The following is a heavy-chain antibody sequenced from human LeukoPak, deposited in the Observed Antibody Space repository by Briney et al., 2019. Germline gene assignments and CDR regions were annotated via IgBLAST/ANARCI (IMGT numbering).Heavy chain of an antibody. CDR2: IFSSGGT. Sequence: SETLSLTCTVSGGSINSCYWSWIRQPPGGGMQWIGFIFSSGGTNYNPSLKSRVAISTDTSKNQVSLRVTSVTAADTAVYYCATGGAYTSGWYNIWGQGTLVSVSS. CDR3: ATGGAYTSGWYNI. D-gene: IGHD6-19*01. CDR1: GGSINSCY. V-gene: IGHV4-4*09. J-gene: IGHJ4*02.